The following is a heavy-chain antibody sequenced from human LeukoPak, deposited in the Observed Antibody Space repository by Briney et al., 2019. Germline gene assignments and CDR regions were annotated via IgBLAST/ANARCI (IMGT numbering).Heavy chain of an antibody. CDR3: ARGSVVVPAATTE. D-gene: IGHD2-2*01. V-gene: IGHV1-2*02. Sequence: ASVKVSCKASGYTFTSYYMHWVRQAPGQGLEWMGWINPKTGDTNYAQKFQGRVTMTRDTSISTAYMELSRLRSDDTAVYYCARGSVVVPAATTEWGQGTLVTVSA. CDR2: INPKTGDT. J-gene: IGHJ4*02. CDR1: GYTFTSYY.